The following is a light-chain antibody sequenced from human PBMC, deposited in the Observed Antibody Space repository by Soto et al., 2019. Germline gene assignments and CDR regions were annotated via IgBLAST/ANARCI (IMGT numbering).Light chain of an antibody. Sequence: QSVLTQPASVSGSPGQSITISCTGTSSDVGGYNYVSWYQQHPGKAPKLMIYEASNRPSGVSNRFSGSKSGNTASLTISGLQAEDEADYYCSSYTSSSTPEVFGGGTKVTVL. J-gene: IGLJ2*01. CDR2: EAS. V-gene: IGLV2-14*01. CDR3: SSYTSSSTPEV. CDR1: SSDVGGYNY.